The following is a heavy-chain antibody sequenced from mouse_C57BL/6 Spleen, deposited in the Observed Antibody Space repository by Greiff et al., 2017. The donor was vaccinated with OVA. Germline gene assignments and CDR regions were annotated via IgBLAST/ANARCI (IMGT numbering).Heavy chain of an antibody. J-gene: IGHJ2*01. CDR3: VRHETGNYQGFDY. Sequence: DVKLVESGGGLVQPKGSLKLSCAASGFSFNTYAMNWVRQAPGKGLEWVARIRSKSNNYATYYADSVKDRFTISRDDSESMLYLQMNNLKTEDTAMYYCVRHETGNYQGFDYWGQGTTLTVSS. CDR2: IRSKSNNYAT. V-gene: IGHV10-1*01. D-gene: IGHD2-1*01. CDR1: GFSFNTYA.